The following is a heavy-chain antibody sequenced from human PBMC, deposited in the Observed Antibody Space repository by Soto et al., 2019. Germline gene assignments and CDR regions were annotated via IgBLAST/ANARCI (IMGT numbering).Heavy chain of an antibody. CDR3: ARGRYGDY. CDR1: GYAFTTYG. CDR2: ISPHNGNT. D-gene: IGHD1-1*01. V-gene: IGHV1-18*01. Sequence: QVHLVQSGAEVKKPGASVKVSCQGSGYAFTTYGITWVRQAAGQGLEWMGWISPHNGNTNYAQKLQGRVTVTRDTSTSTAYMELRSLRYDDTAVYYCARGRYGDYWGQGALVTVSS. J-gene: IGHJ4*02.